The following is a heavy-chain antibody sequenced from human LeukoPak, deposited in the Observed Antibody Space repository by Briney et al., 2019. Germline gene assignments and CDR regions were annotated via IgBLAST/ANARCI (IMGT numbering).Heavy chain of an antibody. Sequence: GGSLRLSCAASGFTFSSYAMSWVRQAPGKGLEWVSAISSSSSTIYYADSVKGRFTISRDNAKNSLYLQMNSLRAEDTAVYYCAREKGYYGSGSYVPGFDYWGQGTLVTVSS. V-gene: IGHV3-48*04. CDR2: ISSSSSTI. CDR3: AREKGYYGSGSYVPGFDY. D-gene: IGHD3-10*01. J-gene: IGHJ4*02. CDR1: GFTFSSYA.